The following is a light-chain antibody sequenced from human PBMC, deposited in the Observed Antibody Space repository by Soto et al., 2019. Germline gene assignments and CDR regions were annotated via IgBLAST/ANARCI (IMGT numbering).Light chain of an antibody. CDR2: DVR. CDR3: ASYTTSAGV. Sequence: QSALTQPASVSGSPGQSITISCTGTSSDVGDYDYVSWYQQHPGKAPKLLIYDVRIRPSGVSYRFSGSKSGNTASLTISGLQAADEADYYCASYTTSAGVFGGGTQLTVL. CDR1: SSDVGDYDY. J-gene: IGLJ2*01. V-gene: IGLV2-14*01.